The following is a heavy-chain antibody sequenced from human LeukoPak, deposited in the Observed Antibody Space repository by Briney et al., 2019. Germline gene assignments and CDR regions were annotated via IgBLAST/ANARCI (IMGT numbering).Heavy chain of an antibody. CDR1: GGSFSGYY. Sequence: SETLSLTCAVYGGSFSGYYWSWIRQPPGKGLEWIGEINHSGSTNYNPSLKSRVTISVDTSKNQFSLELSSVTATDTAVYYCARGGLEMATTDFDYWGQGTLVTVSS. CDR3: ARGGLEMATTDFDY. V-gene: IGHV4-34*01. CDR2: INHSGST. D-gene: IGHD5-24*01. J-gene: IGHJ4*02.